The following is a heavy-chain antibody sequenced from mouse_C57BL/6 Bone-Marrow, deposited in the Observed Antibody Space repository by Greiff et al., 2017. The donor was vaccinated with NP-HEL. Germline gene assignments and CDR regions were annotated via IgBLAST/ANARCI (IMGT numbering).Heavy chain of an antibody. J-gene: IGHJ2*01. D-gene: IGHD1-1*01. CDR3: ARYCGSSYEGYFDY. CDR1: GFTFTDYY. V-gene: IGHV7-3*01. CDR2: IRHKANGYTT. Sequence: EVQRVESGGGLVQPGGSLSLSCAASGFTFTDYYMSWVRQTPGKALEWLGFIRHKANGYTTEYSASVKGRFTISRDNSQSILYLQMNALRAEDSATYYCARYCGSSYEGYFDYWGQGTTLTVSS.